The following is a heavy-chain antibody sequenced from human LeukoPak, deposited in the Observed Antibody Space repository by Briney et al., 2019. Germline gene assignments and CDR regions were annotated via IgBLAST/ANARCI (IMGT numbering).Heavy chain of an antibody. Sequence: GRSLRLSCAASGFTFHDYAMHWVRHAPGKGLEWVSGISWNGATIDYADSVKGRFTISGDNAKNSLYLQMNSLRPEDMALYYCAKGPTYSSSSLFDYWGQGTLVAVSS. CDR3: AKGPTYSSSSLFDY. J-gene: IGHJ4*02. D-gene: IGHD6-6*01. CDR2: ISWNGATI. V-gene: IGHV3-9*03. CDR1: GFTFHDYA.